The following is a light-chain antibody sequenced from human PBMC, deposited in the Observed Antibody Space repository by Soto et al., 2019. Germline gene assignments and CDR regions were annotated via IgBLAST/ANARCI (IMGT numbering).Light chain of an antibody. CDR3: SSYTSSSTPYV. CDR1: SSDVGGYNY. CDR2: DVS. J-gene: IGLJ1*01. Sequence: LTQPASVSGSPGQSITISCTGTSSDVGGYNYVSWYQQHPGKAPKLMIYDVSNRPSGVSNRFSGSKSGNTASLTISGLQAEDEADYYCSSYTSSSTPYVFGTGTKVTV. V-gene: IGLV2-14*01.